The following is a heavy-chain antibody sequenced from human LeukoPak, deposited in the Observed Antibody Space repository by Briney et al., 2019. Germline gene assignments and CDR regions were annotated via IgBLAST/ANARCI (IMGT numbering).Heavy chain of an antibody. J-gene: IGHJ4*02. D-gene: IGHD1-1*01. CDR1: GFTFSSYS. Sequence: GGSLRLSCAASGFTFSSYSVNWVRQAPGKGLEWVSSISSSSSYIYYADSVKGRFTISRDNAKNSLYLQMNSLRAEDTAVYYCARDSTGTTFVDYWGQGTLVTVSS. CDR3: ARDSTGTTFVDY. CDR2: ISSSSSYI. V-gene: IGHV3-21*01.